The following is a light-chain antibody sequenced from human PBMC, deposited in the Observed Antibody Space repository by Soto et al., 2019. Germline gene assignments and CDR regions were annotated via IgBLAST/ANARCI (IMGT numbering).Light chain of an antibody. J-gene: IGLJ1*01. CDR1: SVNIGRNN. CDR3: AAWDDRLNGYV. Sequence: QSVLTQPPSSSGTPGQRVTISCSGSSVNIGRNNVNWFQQLPGTAPKLLIYTNNQRPSGVPDRFSGSKSGTSASLAISGLQSADEADYYCAAWDDRLNGYVFGTGTKLTVL. V-gene: IGLV1-44*01. CDR2: TNN.